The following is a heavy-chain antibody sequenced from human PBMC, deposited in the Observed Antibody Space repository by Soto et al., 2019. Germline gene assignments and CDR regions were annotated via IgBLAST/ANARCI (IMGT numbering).Heavy chain of an antibody. D-gene: IGHD3-3*01. Sequence: QITLNESGPTVVRPTETLTLTCRFSGFSLTTSGVGVGWIRQSPGKAPEWLALIYWDDDKRYSASLKSRLTITKDTSKIQVVLTVSDLDPTDTATYYCARRVLRTVCGWVTTTAIYFDFWGQGTPVAVSS. V-gene: IGHV2-5*02. J-gene: IGHJ4*02. CDR2: IYWDDDK. CDR3: ARRVLRTVCGWVTTTAIYFDF. CDR1: GFSLTTSGVG.